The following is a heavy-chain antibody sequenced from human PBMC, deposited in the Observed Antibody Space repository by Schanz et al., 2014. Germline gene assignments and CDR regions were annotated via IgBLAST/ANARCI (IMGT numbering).Heavy chain of an antibody. Sequence: QVQLVQSGAEVKKPGASVKVSCKASGYTFTNYGVTWVRQAPGQGLEWMGWISAYNGNTSYAQKLQGRVTMTTDTATSTAYMELRSLRSDDTAVYYCARGGYSSGWYDRDIARFDYWGQGTLVTVSS. D-gene: IGHD6-19*01. J-gene: IGHJ4*02. V-gene: IGHV1-18*01. CDR3: ARGGYSSGWYDRDIARFDY. CDR2: ISAYNGNT. CDR1: GYTFTNYG.